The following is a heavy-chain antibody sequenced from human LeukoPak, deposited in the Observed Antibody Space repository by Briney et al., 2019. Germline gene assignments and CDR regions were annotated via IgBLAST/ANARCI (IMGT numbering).Heavy chain of an antibody. CDR2: INHIGST. J-gene: IGHJ4*02. Sequence: GSLRLSCAASGFTVSSNEMSWIRQPPGKGLEWIGEINHIGSTNYNPSLKSRVTISVDTSKNQFSLKLSSVTAADTAVYYCASNSFDYYGSGSYSVDYWGQGTLVTVSS. D-gene: IGHD3-10*01. V-gene: IGHV4-34*01. CDR3: ASNSFDYYGSGSYSVDY. CDR1: GFTVSSNE.